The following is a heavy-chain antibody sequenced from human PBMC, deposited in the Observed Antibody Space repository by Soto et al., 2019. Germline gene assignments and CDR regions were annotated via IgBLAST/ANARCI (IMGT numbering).Heavy chain of an antibody. V-gene: IGHV3-21*01. CDR3: ARDYGSPYDFWSGPFDY. CDR2: ISSSSRYI. CDR1: GFTFSSYS. J-gene: IGHJ4*02. Sequence: EVQLVESGGGLVKPGGSLRLSCAASGFTFSSYSMNWVRQAPGKGLAWVSSISSSSRYIYYADSVKGRFTISRDNAKNSLYLQMNSLRAEDTAVYYCARDYGSPYDFWSGPFDYWGQGTLVTVSS. D-gene: IGHD3-3*01.